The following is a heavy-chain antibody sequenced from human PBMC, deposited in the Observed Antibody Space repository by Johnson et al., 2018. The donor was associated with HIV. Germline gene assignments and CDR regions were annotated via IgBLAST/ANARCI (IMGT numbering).Heavy chain of an antibody. Sequence: QVQLVESGGGVVQPGGSLRLSCAASGFIFTSYGMHWVRQAPGKGLEWVTFIRYDGSNKYYAKTVKGRFTISRDDSKNTAYLQMNSLRAGDTAVYYCARGHGSDAFDIWGQGTMVTVSS. V-gene: IGHV3-30*02. CDR2: IRYDGSNK. CDR3: ARGHGSDAFDI. CDR1: GFIFTSYG. J-gene: IGHJ3*02. D-gene: IGHD2-2*03.